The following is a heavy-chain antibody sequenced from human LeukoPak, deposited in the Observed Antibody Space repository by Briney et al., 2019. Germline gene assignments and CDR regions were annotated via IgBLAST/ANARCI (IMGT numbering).Heavy chain of an antibody. CDR2: ISGGGQST. CDR1: RFTFSKYA. V-gene: IGHV3-23*01. D-gene: IGHD3-3*01. CDR3: AKGSADGRPYYFDY. J-gene: IGHJ4*02. Sequence: GGSLRLSCAASRFTFSKYAMSWVRQAPGKGLEWVSAISGGGQSTYHADSVKGRFTISRDNSQNTLDLQMHSLRAEDTAVYYCAKGSADGRPYYFDYWGQGTLVTVSS.